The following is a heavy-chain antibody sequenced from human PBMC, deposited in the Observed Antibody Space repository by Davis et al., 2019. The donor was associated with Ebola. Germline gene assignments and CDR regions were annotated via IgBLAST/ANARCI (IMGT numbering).Heavy chain of an antibody. CDR2: INPSGGST. Sequence: ASVKVSCKASGYTFTSYYMHWVRQAPGQGLEWMGIINPSGGSTSYAQKFQGRVTMTRDTSTSTVYMELSSLRSEDTAVYYCARGHLIRVAFSSSSFLHYWGQGTLVTVSS. CDR1: GYTFTSYY. CDR3: ARGHLIRVAFSSSSFLHY. J-gene: IGHJ4*02. D-gene: IGHD6-6*01. V-gene: IGHV1-46*01.